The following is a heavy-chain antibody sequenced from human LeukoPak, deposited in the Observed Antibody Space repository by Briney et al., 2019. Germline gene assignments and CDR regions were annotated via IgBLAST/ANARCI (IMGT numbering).Heavy chain of an antibody. Sequence: SETLSLTCAVYGGSFSGYYWSWIRQPPGKGLEWIGEINHSGSTNYNPSLKSRVTISVDTPKNQFSLKLSSVTAADTAVYYCARGLGYCSGGSCYRYNWFDPWGQGTLVTVSS. J-gene: IGHJ5*02. D-gene: IGHD2-15*01. V-gene: IGHV4-34*01. CDR2: INHSGST. CDR3: ARGLGYCSGGSCYRYNWFDP. CDR1: GGSFSGYY.